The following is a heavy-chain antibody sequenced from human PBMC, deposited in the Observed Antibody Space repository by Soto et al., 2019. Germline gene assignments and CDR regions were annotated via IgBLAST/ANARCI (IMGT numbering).Heavy chain of an antibody. D-gene: IGHD6-13*01. J-gene: IGHJ6*02. CDR2: IYYSGST. CDR1: GGSISSSSYY. Sequence: SSETLSLTCTVSGGSISSSSYYWGWIRQPPGKGLEWIGSIYYSGSTYYNPSLKSRVTISVDTSKNQFSLKLSSVTAADTAVYYCARQEGGAYSSSFGIYYYYGMDVWGQGTTVTVSS. V-gene: IGHV4-39*01. CDR3: ARQEGGAYSSSFGIYYYYGMDV.